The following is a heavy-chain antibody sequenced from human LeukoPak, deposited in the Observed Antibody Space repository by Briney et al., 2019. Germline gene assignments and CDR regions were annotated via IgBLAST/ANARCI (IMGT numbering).Heavy chain of an antibody. CDR3: ARRYDFWSGSPPPLDY. Sequence: PSETLSLTCTVSGGSISSYYWSCIRQPAGKGLEWMGRIDTSGSTNYNPSLKSRVTISVDTSKTQFSLKLSSVTAADTAVYYCARRYDFWSGSPPPLDYWGQGTLVTVSS. CDR1: GGSISSYY. D-gene: IGHD3-3*01. V-gene: IGHV4-4*07. CDR2: IDTSGST. J-gene: IGHJ4*02.